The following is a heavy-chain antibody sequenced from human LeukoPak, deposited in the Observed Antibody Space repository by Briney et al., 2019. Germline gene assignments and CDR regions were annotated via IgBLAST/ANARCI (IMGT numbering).Heavy chain of an antibody. D-gene: IGHD1-7*01. J-gene: IGHJ4*02. V-gene: IGHV3-23*01. CDR1: GFTFSSYA. Sequence: GGSLRLSCAASGFTFSSYAMSWVRQAPGKGLEWVSVISGSGGSTYYADSVKGRFTISRDNSKDTLYLQMNSLRAEDTAVHYCAKRRPDGELGYWGQGTLVTVSS. CDR3: AKRRPDGELGY. CDR2: ISGSGGST.